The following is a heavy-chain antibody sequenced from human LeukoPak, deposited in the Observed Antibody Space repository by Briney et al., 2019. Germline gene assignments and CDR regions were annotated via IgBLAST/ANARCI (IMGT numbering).Heavy chain of an antibody. J-gene: IGHJ4*02. V-gene: IGHV3-30-3*01. CDR2: ISYDGSNK. CDR3: ARGGYYYDSSGYYYPLGY. CDR1: GFTFSSYA. Sequence: GGSLRLSCAASGFTFSSYAMHWVRQAPGKGLEWVAVISYDGSNKYYADSVKGRFTISRDNPKNTLYLQMNSLRAEDTAVYYCARGGYYYDSSGYYYPLGYWGQGTLVTVSS. D-gene: IGHD3-22*01.